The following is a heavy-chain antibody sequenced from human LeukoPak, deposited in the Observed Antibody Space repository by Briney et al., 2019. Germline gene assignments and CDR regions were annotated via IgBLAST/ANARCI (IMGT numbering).Heavy chain of an antibody. Sequence: GRSLRLSCAASGFTFSSYWMSWVRQAPGKGLEWVANIKQDGSEKYYVDSVKGRFTISRDNAKNSLYLQMNSLRAEDTAVYYCARDKTEIDSSGYKCLAFDIWGQGTMVTVSS. CDR3: ARDKTEIDSSGYKCLAFDI. J-gene: IGHJ3*02. D-gene: IGHD3-22*01. V-gene: IGHV3-7*01. CDR2: IKQDGSEK. CDR1: GFTFSSYW.